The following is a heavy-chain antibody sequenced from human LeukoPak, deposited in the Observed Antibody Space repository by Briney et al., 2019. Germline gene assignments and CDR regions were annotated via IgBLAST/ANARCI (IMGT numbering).Heavy chain of an antibody. J-gene: IGHJ3*02. Sequence: ASVKVSCKASGGTFSSYTISWVRQAPGQGLEWMGRIIPILGIANYAHKLQGRVTITADKSTSTAYMELRSLRSEDTALYYCASSAATDSGSYHGAFDIWGQGTMVTVSS. D-gene: IGHD1-26*01. CDR3: ASSAATDSGSYHGAFDI. V-gene: IGHV1-69*02. CDR2: IIPILGIA. CDR1: GGTFSSYT.